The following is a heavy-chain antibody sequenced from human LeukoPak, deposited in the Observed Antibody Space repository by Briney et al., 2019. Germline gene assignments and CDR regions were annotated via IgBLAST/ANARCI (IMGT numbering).Heavy chain of an antibody. D-gene: IGHD2/OR15-2a*01. CDR1: GFIFSRHW. CDR2: IKQGGSER. J-gene: IGHJ4*02. V-gene: IGHV3-7*01. CDR3: ARDGGHSTDFDY. Sequence: PGGSLRLSCGASGFIFSRHWMSWARQAPGKGPEWVANIKQGGSERYYVGSVKGRFTISRDNAKNLLYLQMNSLRAEDTALYYCARDGGHSTDFDYWGQGTLVTVSS.